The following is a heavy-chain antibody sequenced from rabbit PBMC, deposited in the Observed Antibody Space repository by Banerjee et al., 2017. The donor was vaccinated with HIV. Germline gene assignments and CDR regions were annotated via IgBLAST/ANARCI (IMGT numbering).Heavy chain of an antibody. Sequence: QEQLVESGGGLVQPEESLTLTCTASGFSFSSNYYMCWVRQAPGKGLEWIGCIWISGSGNTYYASWAKGRFTISKTSSTTVTLQMTSLTGADTATYFCAKTSSGDTWYINLWGPGTLVTVS. CDR2: IWISGSGNT. V-gene: IGHV1S45*01. CDR1: GFSFSSNYY. CDR3: AKTSSGDTWYINL. D-gene: IGHD2-1*01. J-gene: IGHJ4*01.